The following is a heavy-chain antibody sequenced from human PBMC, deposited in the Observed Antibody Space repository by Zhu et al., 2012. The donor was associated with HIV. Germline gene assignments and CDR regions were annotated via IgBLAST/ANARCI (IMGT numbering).Heavy chain of an antibody. CDR1: GYSISNGYY. V-gene: IGHV4-38-2*02. Sequence: QVQLQESGPGKVKPSETLSLTCAVSGYSISNGYYWGWIRQPPGKGLEWIGNIYHSGSTYYNPSLKSRVTISIDTSKNQFSLKLSSVTAADMAVYYCARDDRRLYTSGWNGKFWTPRGQGTLVTVSS. J-gene: IGHJ4*02. CDR2: IYHSGST. CDR3: ARDDRRLYTSGWNGKFWTP. D-gene: IGHD6-19*01.